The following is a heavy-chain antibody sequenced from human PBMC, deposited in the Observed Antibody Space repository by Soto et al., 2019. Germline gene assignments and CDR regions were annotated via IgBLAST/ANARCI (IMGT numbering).Heavy chain of an antibody. J-gene: IGHJ4*02. CDR1: GFTFSSYA. CDR2: ISCSGDST. D-gene: IGHD1-26*01. V-gene: IGHV3-23*01. Sequence: EVQLLESGGGLVQPGGSLRLSCAASGFTFSSYAMRWVRQAPGKGLEWVSAISCSGDSTYYADSVQCRFTTSRDNSKNTPYSQMTSPRAEDTAVYYCARRGSGSYYDYWGQGPLVTVSS. CDR3: ARRGSGSYYDY.